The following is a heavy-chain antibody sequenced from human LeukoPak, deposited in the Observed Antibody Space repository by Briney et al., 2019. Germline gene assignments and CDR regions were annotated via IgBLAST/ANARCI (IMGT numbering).Heavy chain of an antibody. J-gene: IGHJ4*02. V-gene: IGHV3-23*01. Sequence: GGSLRLSCAASGFTFSSYAMSRVRQAPGKGLEWVSAISGSGGSTYYADSVKGRFTISRDNSKNTLYLQMNSLRAEDTAVYYCAKDLGITFGGVIVPPPDYWGQGTLVTVSS. CDR2: ISGSGGST. CDR1: GFTFSSYA. D-gene: IGHD3-16*02. CDR3: AKDLGITFGGVIVPPPDY.